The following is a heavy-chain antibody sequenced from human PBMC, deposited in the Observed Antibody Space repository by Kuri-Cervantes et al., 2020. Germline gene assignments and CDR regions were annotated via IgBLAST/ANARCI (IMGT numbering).Heavy chain of an antibody. D-gene: IGHD1-26*01. CDR3: AREVYSGSYYGI. CDR2: INPSGGST. J-gene: IGHJ3*02. V-gene: IGHV1-46*01. CDR1: GYTFTGYY. Sequence: ASVKVSCKASGYTFTGYYMHWVRQAPGQGLEWMGIINPSGGSTSYAQKFQGRVTMTRDTSTSTVYMELSSLRSEDTAVYHCAREVYSGSYYGIWGQGTMVTVSS.